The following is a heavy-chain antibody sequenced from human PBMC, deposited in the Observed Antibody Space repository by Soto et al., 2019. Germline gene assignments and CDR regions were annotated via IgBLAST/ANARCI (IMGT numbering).Heavy chain of an antibody. V-gene: IGHV1-46*01. CDR3: ARERPQVEYYYGMDV. J-gene: IGHJ6*02. CDR1: GGTFSSYT. D-gene: IGHD2-15*01. Sequence: ASVKVSCKASGGTFSSYTISWVRQAPGQGLEWMGIINPSGGSTSYAQKFQGRVTMTRDTSTSTVYMELSSLRSEDTAVYYCARERPQVEYYYGMDVWGQGTTVTVSS. CDR2: INPSGGST.